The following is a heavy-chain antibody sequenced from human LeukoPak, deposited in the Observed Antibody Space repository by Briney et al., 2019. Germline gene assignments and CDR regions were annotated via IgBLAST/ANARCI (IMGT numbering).Heavy chain of an antibody. D-gene: IGHD3-3*01. Sequence: WGRQPPGKGLEWIGEINHSGSTNYNPSLKSRVTISVDTSKNQFSLKLSSVTAAATAAYYCVSKYDSTSYWGQGTLVTVSS. CDR2: INHSGST. J-gene: IGHJ4*02. V-gene: IGHV4-34*01. CDR3: VSKYDSTSY.